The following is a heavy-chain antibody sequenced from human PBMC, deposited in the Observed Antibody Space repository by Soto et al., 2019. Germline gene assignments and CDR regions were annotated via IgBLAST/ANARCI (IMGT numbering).Heavy chain of an antibody. CDR2: IIPIFGTA. CDR3: ARDRIGYSSSWAYYYYYGMDV. V-gene: IGHV1-69*13. CDR1: GGTFSSYA. Sequence: SVKVSCKASGGTFSSYAISWVRQAPGQGLEWMGGIIPIFGTANYAQKFQGRVTITADESTSTAYMELSSLRSEDTAVYYCARDRIGYSSSWAYYYYYGMDVWGQGTTVTVSS. J-gene: IGHJ6*02. D-gene: IGHD6-13*01.